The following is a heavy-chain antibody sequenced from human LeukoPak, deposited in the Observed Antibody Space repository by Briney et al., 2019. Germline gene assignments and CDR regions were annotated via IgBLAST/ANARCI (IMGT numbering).Heavy chain of an antibody. CDR3: ARWTYSSGFSGMDV. V-gene: IGHV4-34*01. Sequence: SETLSLTCAVYGGSFSGYYWSWIRQPPGKGLEWIGEINHSGSTNYNPSLKSRVTISVDTSKNQFSLELSSVTAADTAVYYCARWTYSSGFSGMDVWGQGTTVTVSS. CDR1: GGSFSGYY. CDR2: INHSGST. J-gene: IGHJ6*02. D-gene: IGHD6-19*01.